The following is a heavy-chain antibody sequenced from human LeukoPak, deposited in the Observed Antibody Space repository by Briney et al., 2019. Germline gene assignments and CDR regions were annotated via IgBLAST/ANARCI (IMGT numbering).Heavy chain of an antibody. D-gene: IGHD3-9*01. Sequence: PSETLSLTCTVSSGSISSYYCSWIRQPPGKGLEWIGYIYYSGSTNYNPSLKSRVTISVDTSKNHFSLKLSSVTAADTAVYYCARGETIFSNFDYWGQGTLVTVSS. J-gene: IGHJ4*02. CDR3: ARGETIFSNFDY. V-gene: IGHV4-59*01. CDR1: SGSISSYY. CDR2: IYYSGST.